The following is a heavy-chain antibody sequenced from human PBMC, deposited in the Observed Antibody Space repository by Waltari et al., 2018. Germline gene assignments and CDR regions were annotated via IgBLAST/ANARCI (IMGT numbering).Heavy chain of an antibody. J-gene: IGHJ4*02. CDR2: IYYSGST. CDR1: GGSISSSSYY. Sequence: QLQLQESGPGLVKPSETLSLTCTVSGGSISSSSYYWGWIRQPPGKGLEWIGSIYYSGSTYYNPSLKSRVTISVDTSKNQFSLKLSSVTAADTAVYYCARLPWLLVTKYYFDYWGQGTLVTVSS. D-gene: IGHD3-22*01. CDR3: ARLPWLLVTKYYFDY. V-gene: IGHV4-39*01.